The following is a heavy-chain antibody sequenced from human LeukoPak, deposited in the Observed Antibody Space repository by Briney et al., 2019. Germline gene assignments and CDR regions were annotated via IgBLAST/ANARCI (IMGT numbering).Heavy chain of an antibody. J-gene: IGHJ4*02. Sequence: GALRLSCAASGFTFSNYWMSWVRQAPGKGLEWVANIKQDGSEKYYVDSVKGRFTISRDNSKNTLYLQMNSLRAEDTAVYYCAKESRYYGSDRIGGVWGQGTLVTVSS. V-gene: IGHV3-7*01. CDR2: IKQDGSEK. CDR3: AKESRYYGSDRIGGV. CDR1: GFTFSNYW. D-gene: IGHD3-10*01.